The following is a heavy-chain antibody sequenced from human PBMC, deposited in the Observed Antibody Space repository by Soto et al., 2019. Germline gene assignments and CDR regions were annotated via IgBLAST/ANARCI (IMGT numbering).Heavy chain of an antibody. CDR1: GFTFSSYA. Sequence: GGSLRLSCEVSGFTFSSYAMNWVRQAPGKGLEWVSAISTSGGYTNYADSVKGRFTISRDNAKNSLYLQMNSLRAEDTAVYYCARDFFHGPGQSIVVVPAAYNWFDPWGQGTLVTVSS. CDR3: ARDFFHGPGQSIVVVPAAYNWFDP. D-gene: IGHD2-2*01. CDR2: ISTSGGYT. V-gene: IGHV3-21*04. J-gene: IGHJ5*02.